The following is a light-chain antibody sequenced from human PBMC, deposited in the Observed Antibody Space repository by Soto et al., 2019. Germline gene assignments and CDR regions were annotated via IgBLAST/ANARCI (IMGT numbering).Light chain of an antibody. CDR2: HAS. CDR1: QTVSSW. J-gene: IGKJ1*01. Sequence: DIQITQSPSTLSASVGHRVTITCRAGQTVSSWLALYQHKTGKAPKVLSYHASSLESGVPSRFSGSGSGTEFTLTISSLQPYDFVTSYSQLFYTYWASGQGP. V-gene: IGKV1-5*01. CDR3: QLFYTYWA.